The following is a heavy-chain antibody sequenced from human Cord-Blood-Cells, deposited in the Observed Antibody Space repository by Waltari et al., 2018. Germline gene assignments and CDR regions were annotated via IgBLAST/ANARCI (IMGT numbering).Heavy chain of an antibody. J-gene: IGHJ3*02. CDR3: VTPYCSGGSCYSDAFDI. CDR2: FGPEDGET. Sequence: QVQLVQSGAEVKKPGASVKVSCKVSGYTLTELSMHWVRQAPGKGVEWMVGFGPEDGETIYAQKVQGRVTMTEDTATETAYMELSSLRSEDTAVYYCVTPYCSGGSCYSDAFDIWGQGTMVTVSS. V-gene: IGHV1-24*01. D-gene: IGHD2-15*01. CDR1: GYTLTELS.